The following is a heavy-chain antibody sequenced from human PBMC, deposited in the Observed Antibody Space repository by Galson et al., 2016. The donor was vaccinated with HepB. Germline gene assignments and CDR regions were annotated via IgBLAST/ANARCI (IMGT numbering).Heavy chain of an antibody. V-gene: IGHV1-3*01. CDR1: GYTFTHYT. CDR3: ARGPSSGDFDY. Sequence: SVKVSCKASGYTFTHYTMHWIRQAPGQRLEWMGWINPDNGNTEYSQKFQGRVAITRDTPASTVYMVLSSLTSEDASVYYCARGPSSGDFDYWGQGTLGTVSS. J-gene: IGHJ4*02. CDR2: INPDNGNT. D-gene: IGHD2-15*01.